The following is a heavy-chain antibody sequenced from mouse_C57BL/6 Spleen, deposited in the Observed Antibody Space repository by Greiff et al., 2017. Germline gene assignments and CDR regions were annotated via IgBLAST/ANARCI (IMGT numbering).Heavy chain of an antibody. CDR1: GFTFSSYA. J-gene: IGHJ2*01. Sequence: EVKLVESGGGLVKPGGSLKLSCAASGFTFSSYAMSWVRQTPEKRLEWVATISDGGSYTYYPDNVKGRFTISRDNAKNNLYLQMSHLKSEDTAMYYCARDSQLDLYYFYYWGQGTTLTVSS. D-gene: IGHD4-1*02. CDR3: ARDSQLDLYYFYY. CDR2: ISDGGSYT. V-gene: IGHV5-4*01.